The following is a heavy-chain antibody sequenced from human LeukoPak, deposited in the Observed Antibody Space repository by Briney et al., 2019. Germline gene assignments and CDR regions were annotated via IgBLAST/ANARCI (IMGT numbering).Heavy chain of an antibody. CDR2: IIPIFTTA. CDR1: GGTISNYV. J-gene: IGHJ3*01. V-gene: IGHV1-69*13. Sequence: GALVKVSCKAAGGTISNYVISWVRQAPGQGLEWMGGIIPIFTTANYAQKFQGRVTITADESTSTAYMELSSLRSEDTAVYYCARGPQVGAFDLWGQGTMVTVSS. D-gene: IGHD1-26*01. CDR3: ARGPQVGAFDL.